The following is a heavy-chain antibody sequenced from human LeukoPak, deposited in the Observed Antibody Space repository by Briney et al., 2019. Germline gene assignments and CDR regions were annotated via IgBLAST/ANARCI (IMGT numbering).Heavy chain of an antibody. CDR1: GGSISSSSYY. J-gene: IGHJ4*02. V-gene: IGHV4-39*07. Sequence: SSETLSLTCTVSGGSISSSSYYWAWIRHPPGKGLEWIGSIYYSGSTYYNPSLKSRVTISVDTSKNQFSLKLSSVTAADTAVYYCARAPLLNYWGQGTLVTVSS. CDR2: IYYSGST. CDR3: ARAPLLNY.